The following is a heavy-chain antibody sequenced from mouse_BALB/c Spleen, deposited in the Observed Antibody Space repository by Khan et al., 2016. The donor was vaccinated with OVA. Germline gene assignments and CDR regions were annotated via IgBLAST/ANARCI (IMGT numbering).Heavy chain of an antibody. V-gene: IGHV3-2*02. CDR3: ARIYGGDFDY. J-gene: IGHJ2*01. CDR2: ISYSGNT. CDR1: GYSITSDYA. D-gene: IGHD1-1*01. Sequence: EVQLQESGPGLVKPSQSLSLTCTATGYSITSDYAWNWIRQFPGNKLEWMGYISYSGNTKYNPSLKSRASITRDTSKNQFFLQLNSVTIEDTATYYCARIYGGDFDYWGQGTTLTVSS.